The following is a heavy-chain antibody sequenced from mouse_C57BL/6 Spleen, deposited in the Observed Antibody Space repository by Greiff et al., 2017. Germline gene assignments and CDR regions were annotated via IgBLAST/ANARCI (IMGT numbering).Heavy chain of an antibody. D-gene: IGHD1-1*01. Sequence: QVQLQQSGPELVKPGASVKISCKASGYAFSSSWMNWVKQRPGKGLEWIGRIYPGDGDTNYNGKFKGKATLTADKSSSTAYMQLSSLTSEDSAVYFCARRVTKVVEGHFDYWGQGTTLTVSS. CDR1: GYAFSSSW. CDR3: ARRVTKVVEGHFDY. J-gene: IGHJ2*01. V-gene: IGHV1-82*01. CDR2: IYPGDGDT.